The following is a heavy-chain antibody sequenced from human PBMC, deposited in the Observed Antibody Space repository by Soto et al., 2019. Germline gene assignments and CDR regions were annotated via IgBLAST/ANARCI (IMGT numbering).Heavy chain of an antibody. Sequence: ASVKLSCKASGYTFTSYAMHWVRQAPGQRLEWMGWINAGNGNTKYSQKFQGRVTITRDTSASTAYMELSSLRSEDTAVYYCARERGSRDDFWSGYSLYYYYMDVWGKGTTVTVSS. CDR1: GYTFTSYA. V-gene: IGHV1-3*01. CDR2: INAGNGNT. D-gene: IGHD3-3*01. J-gene: IGHJ6*03. CDR3: ARERGSRDDFWSGYSLYYYYMDV.